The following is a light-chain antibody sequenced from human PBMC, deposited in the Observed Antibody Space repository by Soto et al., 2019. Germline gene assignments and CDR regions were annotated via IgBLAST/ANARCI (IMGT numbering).Light chain of an antibody. CDR1: SSDVGDYDY. V-gene: IGLV2-14*01. CDR3: SSYTSSNSVV. Sequence: QSVLTQPASVSGSPGQSITISCSGTSSDVGDYDYVSWYQKHPDRAPRLIIYEVTNRHSGVSNRFSGSKSGNKASLSSSGLQAEDEADYYCSSYTSSNSVVFGGGTKVTVL. CDR2: EVT. J-gene: IGLJ2*01.